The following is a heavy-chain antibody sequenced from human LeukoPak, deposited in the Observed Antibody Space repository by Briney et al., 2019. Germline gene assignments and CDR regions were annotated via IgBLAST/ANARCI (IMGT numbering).Heavy chain of an antibody. CDR2: INPNSGVT. J-gene: IGHJ3*01. V-gene: IGHV1-2*02. D-gene: IGHD3-22*01. CDR3: ARATFYYDNDAFDL. CDR1: GYTFTGYY. Sequence: GASVKVSCKASGYTFTGYYMHWVRRAPGQGLEWMGWINPNSGVTNYAQKFQGRVTMTRDTSINTAYMELSRLRSDDTAVYYCARATFYYDNDAFDLWGQGTMVTVSS.